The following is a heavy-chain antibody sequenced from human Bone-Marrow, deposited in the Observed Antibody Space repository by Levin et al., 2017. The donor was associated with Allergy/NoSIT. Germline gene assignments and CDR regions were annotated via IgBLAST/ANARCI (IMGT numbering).Heavy chain of an antibody. Sequence: GGSLRLSCAASGFTFSSYSMNWVRQAPGKGLEWVSSISSSSSYIYYADSVKGRFTISRDNAKNSLYLQMNSLRAEDTAVYYCARAKSGGNYYDSSGYSLGYWGQGTLVTVSS. J-gene: IGHJ4*02. V-gene: IGHV3-21*01. CDR3: ARAKSGGNYYDSSGYSLGY. CDR2: ISSSSSYI. D-gene: IGHD3-22*01. CDR1: GFTFSSYS.